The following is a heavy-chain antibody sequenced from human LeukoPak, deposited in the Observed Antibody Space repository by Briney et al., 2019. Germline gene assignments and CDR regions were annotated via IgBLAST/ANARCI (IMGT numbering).Heavy chain of an antibody. D-gene: IGHD3-22*01. CDR1: GGTFSSYA. CDR3: ARGTGDDSGGYYPIDY. CDR2: IIPIFGTA. V-gene: IGHV1-69*05. J-gene: IGHJ4*02. Sequence: SVKVSCKASGGTFSSYAISWARQAPGQGLEWMGGIIPIFGTANYAQKFQGRVTITTDESTSTAYMELSSLRSEDTAVYYCARGTGDDSGGYYPIDYWGQGTLVTVSS.